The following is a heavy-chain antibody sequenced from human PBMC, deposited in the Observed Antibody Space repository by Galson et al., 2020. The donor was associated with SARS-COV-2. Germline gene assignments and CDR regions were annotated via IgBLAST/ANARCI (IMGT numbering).Heavy chain of an antibody. J-gene: IGHJ4*02. CDR2: IHTSGTT. D-gene: IGHD6-19*01. CDR3: ARGGSGWSEEYYLDY. CDR1: GASLSFGSYY. V-gene: IGHV4-61*02. Sequence: SETLSLTCTVSGASLSFGSYYWSWLRQPAGKGLESIGRIHTSGTTNYNPSLKSRVSISADTSKNQFSLTLTSVTAADTAVYYCARGGSGWSEEYYLDYCGQGNLVTVPS.